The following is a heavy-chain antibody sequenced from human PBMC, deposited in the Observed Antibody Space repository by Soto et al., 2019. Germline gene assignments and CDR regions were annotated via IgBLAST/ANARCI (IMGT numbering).Heavy chain of an antibody. D-gene: IGHD3-22*01. CDR1: GGSISSGGYY. V-gene: IGHV4-31*03. Sequence: SETLSLTCTVSGGSISSGGYYWSWIRQHPGKGLEWIGYIYYSGSTYYNPSLKSRVTISVDTSKNQFSLKLSSVTAADTAVYYCARGGSYYDSSGYSRDYNWFDPWGQGTLVTVSS. CDR3: ARGGSYYDSSGYSRDYNWFDP. CDR2: IYYSGST. J-gene: IGHJ5*02.